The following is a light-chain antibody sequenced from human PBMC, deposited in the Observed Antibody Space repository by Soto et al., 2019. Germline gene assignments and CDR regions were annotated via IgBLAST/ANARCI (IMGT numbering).Light chain of an antibody. CDR1: QGVSSY. Sequence: EIVLTQSPATLSLSPGERATLSCRASQGVSSYLAWYQQKPGQAPRLLIYDASNRATGIPARFSGSGSGTDFTLTISSLEPEDFAVYYCQQRSNWFLTFGGGTKVDIK. J-gene: IGKJ4*01. CDR3: QQRSNWFLT. CDR2: DAS. V-gene: IGKV3-11*01.